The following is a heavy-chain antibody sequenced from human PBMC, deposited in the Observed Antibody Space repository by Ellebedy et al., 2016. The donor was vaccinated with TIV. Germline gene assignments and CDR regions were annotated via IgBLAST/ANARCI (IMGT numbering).Heavy chain of an antibody. J-gene: IGHJ3*01. CDR3: ARGAVGYGHDAFDL. D-gene: IGHD2-8*02. CDR2: MYSAGST. Sequence: PGGSLRLSCAASGFTVSSSYMSWVRQAPGKGLEWVSIMYSAGSTYYAGSVKGRFTISRHNSKKTLFLQMDSLRPEDTAVYYCARGAVGYGHDAFDLWGRGTMVTVSS. CDR1: GFTVSSSY. V-gene: IGHV3-53*04.